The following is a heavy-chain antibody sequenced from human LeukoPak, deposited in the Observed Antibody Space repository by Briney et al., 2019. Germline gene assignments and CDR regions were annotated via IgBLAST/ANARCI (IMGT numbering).Heavy chain of an antibody. V-gene: IGHV3-7*01. D-gene: IGHD3-16*01. CDR2: IKYDGDLK. Sequence: GGSLRLSCAASGFTFHRHWMSWVRHAPGKGLEWVATIKYDGDLKHYVDSVRGRFIISRDNAENSLSLQMNSLRAEDTAMYYCARLLGDSTIYDLWGQGTLVTVSS. CDR1: GFTFHRHW. J-gene: IGHJ5*02. CDR3: ARLLGDSTIYDL.